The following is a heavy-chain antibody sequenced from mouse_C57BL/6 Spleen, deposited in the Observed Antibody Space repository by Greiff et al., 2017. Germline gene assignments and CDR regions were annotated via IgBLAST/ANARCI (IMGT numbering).Heavy chain of an antibody. CDR1: GFTFTDYY. D-gene: IGHD5-1-1*01. V-gene: IGHV7-3*01. CDR3: ARYKIPLDY. Sequence: EVKLVESGGGLVQPGGSLSLSCAASGFTFTDYYMSWVRQPPGKALEWLGFIRNKANGYTTEYSASVKGRFTISRDNSQSILYLQMNALRAEDSATYYCARYKIPLDYWGQGTTLTVSS. J-gene: IGHJ2*01. CDR2: IRNKANGYTT.